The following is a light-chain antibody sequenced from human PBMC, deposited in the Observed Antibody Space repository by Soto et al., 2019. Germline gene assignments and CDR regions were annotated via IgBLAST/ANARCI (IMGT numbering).Light chain of an antibody. CDR2: GAS. V-gene: IGKV3-20*01. CDR3: QQYGSSPLWT. J-gene: IGKJ1*01. CDR1: QSVTTQ. Sequence: EIVLTQSPGTLSLSPGERATLSCRASQSVTTQLAWYQQKPGQAPRLIIHGASSRATGVPDRISGSGSGTDFTLSISRLEPEDFAVYYCQQYGSSPLWTFGQGTKVDIK.